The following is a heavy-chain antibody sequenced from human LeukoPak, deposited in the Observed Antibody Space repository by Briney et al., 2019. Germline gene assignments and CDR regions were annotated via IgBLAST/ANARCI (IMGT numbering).Heavy chain of an antibody. CDR2: IYYSGYT. D-gene: IGHD2-2*01. CDR3: ARSGCSSTSCYQADY. J-gene: IGHJ4*02. V-gene: IGHV4-59*08. CDR1: GGSISSYY. Sequence: SETLSLTCTVSGGSISSYYWSWIRQPPGRGLEWIGYIYYSGYTNYNPSLKSRVTISVDTSKNQFSLKLSSVTAADTAVYYCARSGCSSTSCYQADYWGQGTLVTVSS.